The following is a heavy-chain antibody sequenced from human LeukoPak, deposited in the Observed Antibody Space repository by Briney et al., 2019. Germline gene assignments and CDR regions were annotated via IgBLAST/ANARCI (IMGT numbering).Heavy chain of an antibody. CDR1: GFTFSSYA. J-gene: IGHJ4*02. CDR2: ISYDGSNK. Sequence: GGSLRLSCAASGFTFSSYAMHWVRQAPGKGLEWVAVISYDGSNKYYADSVKGRFTISRDNSKNTLYLQMNSLRAEDTAVYYCAREDCSGGSCYSDPSVLYWGQGTLVTVSS. D-gene: IGHD2-15*01. CDR3: AREDCSGGSCYSDPSVLY. V-gene: IGHV3-30-3*01.